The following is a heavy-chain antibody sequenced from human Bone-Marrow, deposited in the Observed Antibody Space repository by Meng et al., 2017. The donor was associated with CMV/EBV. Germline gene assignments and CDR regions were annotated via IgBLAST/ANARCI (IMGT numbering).Heavy chain of an antibody. CDR3: ARLGPSTWNY. V-gene: IGHV1-18*01. CDR2: ISAYNGNT. Sequence: ASVKVSCKASGGTFSSYAISWVRQAPGQGLEWMGWISAYNGNTNYAQKLQGRVTMTTDTSTSTAYMELRSLRSEDTAVYYCARLGPSTWNYWGQGTLVTVSS. CDR1: GGTFSSYA. D-gene: IGHD3-16*01. J-gene: IGHJ4*02.